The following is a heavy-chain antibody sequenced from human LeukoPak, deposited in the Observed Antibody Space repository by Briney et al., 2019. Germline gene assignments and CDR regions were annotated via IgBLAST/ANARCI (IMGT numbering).Heavy chain of an antibody. V-gene: IGHV3-23*01. CDR1: GFTFSSYA. CDR3: AKDGGIYYGDYNYFDY. Sequence: PGGSLRLSCAASGFTFSSYAMSWVRQAPGKGLEWVSAISGSGGSTYYADSVEGRFTISRDNSKNTLYLQMNSLRAEDTAVYYCAKDGGIYYGDYNYFDYWGQGTLVTVSS. D-gene: IGHD4-17*01. CDR2: ISGSGGST. J-gene: IGHJ4*02.